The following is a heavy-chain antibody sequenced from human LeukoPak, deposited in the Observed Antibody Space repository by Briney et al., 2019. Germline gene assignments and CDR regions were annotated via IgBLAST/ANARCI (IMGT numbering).Heavy chain of an antibody. Sequence: SETLSLTCAVYGGSFSGYYWSWIRQPPGKGLEWIGEINHSGRTNYNPSLKSRATISVDTSKNHFSPKLSSVTAADTAVYYCARGGLQHYYGSGSHDYWGQGTLVTVSS. CDR1: GGSFSGYY. CDR2: INHSGRT. D-gene: IGHD3-10*01. V-gene: IGHV4-34*01. J-gene: IGHJ4*02. CDR3: ARGGLQHYYGSGSHDY.